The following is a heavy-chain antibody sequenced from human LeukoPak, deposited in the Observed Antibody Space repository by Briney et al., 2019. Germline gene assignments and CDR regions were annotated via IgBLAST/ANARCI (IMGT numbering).Heavy chain of an antibody. Sequence: ASVKVSCKASGYTFTDYYIHWVRQAPGQGLEWMAWMNPNSGGTSYAQKFQGRVTMTRDMSTSTVYMELRSLRAEDTAVYYCAKNYDFWSGYYQVLGGIGYLTALDYWGQGTLVTVSS. J-gene: IGHJ4*02. D-gene: IGHD3-3*01. CDR3: AKNYDFWSGYYQVLGGIGYLTALDY. CDR1: GYTFTDYY. CDR2: MNPNSGGT. V-gene: IGHV1-2*02.